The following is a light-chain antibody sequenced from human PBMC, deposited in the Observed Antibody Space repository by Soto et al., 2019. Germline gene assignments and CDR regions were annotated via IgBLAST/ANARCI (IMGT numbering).Light chain of an antibody. V-gene: IGLV2-14*01. J-gene: IGLJ2*01. Sequence: QPVLTQPASVSGSPGQSITISCTGTSSDVGGYNYVSWYQQHPGKAPKLMIYEVSNRPSGVSNRFSGSKSGNTASLTISGLQAEDEADYYCGTWDTSLRAVVFGGGTKVTVL. CDR2: EVS. CDR3: GTWDTSLRAVV. CDR1: SSDVGGYNY.